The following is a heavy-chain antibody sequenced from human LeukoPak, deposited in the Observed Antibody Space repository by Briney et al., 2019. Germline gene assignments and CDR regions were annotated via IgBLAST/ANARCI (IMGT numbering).Heavy chain of an antibody. J-gene: IGHJ4*02. D-gene: IGHD4-23*01. CDR3: THYGGDARPFDY. CDR2: IYYSGST. CDR1: GGSISSSNW. Sequence: SGTLSLTCAVSGGSISSSNWWSWVRQPPGKGLEWIGSIYYSGSTYYNPSLKSRVSISVDTSKNQFSLKLSSVTAADTAVYYCTHYGGDARPFDYWGQGTLVTVSS. V-gene: IGHV4-4*02.